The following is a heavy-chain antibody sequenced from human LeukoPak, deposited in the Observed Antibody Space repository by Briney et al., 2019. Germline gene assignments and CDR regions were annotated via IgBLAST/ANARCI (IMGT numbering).Heavy chain of an antibody. CDR1: GYTFTGYY. J-gene: IGHJ4*02. CDR2: INPNSGGT. V-gene: IGHV1-2*02. CDR3: ARAIKEQDFWSGYDFDY. Sequence: ASVKVSCKASGYTFTGYYMHWVRQAPGQGLEWMGWINPNSGGTNYAQKFQGRVTMTRDTSISTAYMELSRLKSDDTAVYYCARAIKEQDFWSGYDFDYWGQGTLVTVSS. D-gene: IGHD3-3*01.